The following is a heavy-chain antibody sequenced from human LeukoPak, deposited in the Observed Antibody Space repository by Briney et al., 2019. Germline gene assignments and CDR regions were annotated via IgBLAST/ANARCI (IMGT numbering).Heavy chain of an antibody. D-gene: IGHD3-22*01. Sequence: GRSLRLSCAASGFTFDDYAMHWVRQAPGKGLEWVSGISWNSGSIGYADSVKGRFTISRDNAKNSLYPQMNSLRAEDTALYYCAGGHYYDSSGYYRYWGQGTLVTVSS. CDR3: AGGHYYDSSGYYRY. CDR1: GFTFDDYA. V-gene: IGHV3-9*01. CDR2: ISWNSGSI. J-gene: IGHJ4*02.